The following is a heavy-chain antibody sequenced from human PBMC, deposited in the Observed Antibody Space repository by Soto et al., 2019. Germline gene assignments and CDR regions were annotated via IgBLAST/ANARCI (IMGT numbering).Heavy chain of an antibody. CDR1: GASISIKTYS. D-gene: IGHD2-8*01. J-gene: IGHJ3*02. V-gene: IGHV4-39*01. CDR2: IHHTVST. Sequence: PDTLSPTSTVPGASISIKTYSWTWIRQSPGKGLEWIGYIHHTVSTYSNPSLKSRHTMSVDKSKNQFSLNVSSVTATETAVYYCARHGLNGCVSVNAFDIWGPGKMVSVS. CDR3: ARHGLNGCVSVNAFDI.